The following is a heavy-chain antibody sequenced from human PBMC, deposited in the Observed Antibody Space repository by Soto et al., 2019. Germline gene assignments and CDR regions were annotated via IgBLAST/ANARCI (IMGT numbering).Heavy chain of an antibody. J-gene: IGHJ6*02. Sequence: SETLSLTCAVYGGSFSGYYWSWIRQPPGKGLEWIGEINHSGSTNYNPSLKSRVTISVDTSKNQFSLKQSTGTAADTAVYYCARGLRVLWFGELFFNYGMDVWGQGTTVTVSS. CDR1: GGSFSGYY. V-gene: IGHV4-34*01. D-gene: IGHD3-10*01. CDR3: ARGLRVLWFGELFFNYGMDV. CDR2: INHSGST.